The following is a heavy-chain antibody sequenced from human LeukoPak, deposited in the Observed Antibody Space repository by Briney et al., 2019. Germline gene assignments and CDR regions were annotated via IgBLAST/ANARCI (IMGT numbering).Heavy chain of an antibody. CDR1: GYTFTSYY. CDR2: INPSGGDT. V-gene: IGHV1-46*01. Sequence: ASVKVSCKASGYTFTSYYMHWVRQAPGQGLEWMGIINPSGGDTSYAQKFQGRLTMTRDTSTSTVYMELSSLRSEDTAVYYCARDQSGVHFDLWGRGTLVTVSS. D-gene: IGHD7-27*01. J-gene: IGHJ2*01. CDR3: ARDQSGVHFDL.